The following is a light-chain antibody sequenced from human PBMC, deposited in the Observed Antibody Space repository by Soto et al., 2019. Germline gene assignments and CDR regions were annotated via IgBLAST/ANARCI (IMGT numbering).Light chain of an antibody. CDR1: SSDVGGYNV. CDR3: GSYSSSNSHVV. V-gene: IGLV2-14*01. J-gene: IGLJ2*01. CDR2: EVS. Sequence: QSALTQPASVSGSPGQSITISCTGTSSDVGGYNVVSWYQQHPVKAPKLVIFEVSNRPSGVSNRFSGSKSGNTASLTISGLQAEDEGDYYCGSYSSSNSHVVFGGGTKLTVL.